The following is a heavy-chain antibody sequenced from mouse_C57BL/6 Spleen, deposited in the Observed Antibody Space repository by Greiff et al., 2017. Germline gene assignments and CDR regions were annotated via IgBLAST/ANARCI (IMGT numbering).Heavy chain of an antibody. CDR3: ARWYGNLYAMDY. CDR2: INPGSGGT. Sequence: QVQLQQSGAELVRPGTSVKVSCKASGYAFTNYLIEWVKQRPGQGLEWIGVINPGSGGTNYNEKFKGKATLTADKSSSTAYMQLSSLTSEDSAVYFCARWYGNLYAMDYWGQGTSVTVSS. J-gene: IGHJ4*01. D-gene: IGHD2-10*02. V-gene: IGHV1-54*01. CDR1: GYAFTNYL.